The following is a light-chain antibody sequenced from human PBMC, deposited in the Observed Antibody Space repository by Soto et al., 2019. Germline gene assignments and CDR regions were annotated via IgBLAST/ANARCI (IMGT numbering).Light chain of an antibody. Sequence: DIQMTQSAASLSVSVGDTVTITCRASQSISSHVNWYQHKPGQAPKLLIYAASSLPSGVPSRFSGSGSGTDFTLTISSLQPEDSATYYCQESYSSPWTFGQGTKVEI. CDR2: AAS. CDR1: QSISSH. J-gene: IGKJ1*01. V-gene: IGKV1-39*01. CDR3: QESYSSPWT.